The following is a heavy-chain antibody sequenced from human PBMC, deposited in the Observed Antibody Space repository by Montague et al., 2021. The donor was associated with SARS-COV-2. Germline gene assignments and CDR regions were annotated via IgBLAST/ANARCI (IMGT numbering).Heavy chain of an antibody. J-gene: IGHJ6*02. CDR3: ARVSISYDPDGASYGMDV. CDR2: LFHIDTA. D-gene: IGHD1-1*01. Sequence: SETLSLTCTVSDGSVISTYPHWHWVRQSPGRGLEWIGGYLFHIDTADYNASLRSRVTISVDTSKNQFSLKLRSVTAADTAVYYCARVSISYDPDGASYGMDVWGQGTTVTVSS. CDR1: DGSVISTYPH. V-gene: IGHV4-61*01.